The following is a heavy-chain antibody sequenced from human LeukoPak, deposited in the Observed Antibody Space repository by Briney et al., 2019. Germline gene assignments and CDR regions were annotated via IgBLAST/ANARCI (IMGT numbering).Heavy chain of an antibody. CDR1: GFAFSIYE. V-gene: IGHV3-48*03. Sequence: GGSLRLSCTASGFAFSIYEMDRVRQAPGKGLEWVSYISSSGSYIQYAESVKGRFTISRDNAEKSLFLQMNSLRDEDTAVYYCARDPGYSSTGVDAFDIWGRGTMVTVSS. D-gene: IGHD6-13*01. CDR3: ARDPGYSSTGVDAFDI. CDR2: ISSSGSYI. J-gene: IGHJ3*02.